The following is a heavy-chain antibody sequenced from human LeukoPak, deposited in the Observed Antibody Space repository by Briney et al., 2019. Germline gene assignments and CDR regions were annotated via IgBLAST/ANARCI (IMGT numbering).Heavy chain of an antibody. Sequence: SVKVSCEASGGTFSSYAISWVRQAPGQGLEWMGGIIPIFGTANYAQKFQGRVTITADESTSTAYMELSSLRSEDTAVYYCARSSIVATFRFDYWGQGTLVTVSS. D-gene: IGHD5-12*01. V-gene: IGHV1-69*13. CDR1: GGTFSSYA. CDR2: IIPIFGTA. CDR3: ARSSIVATFRFDY. J-gene: IGHJ4*02.